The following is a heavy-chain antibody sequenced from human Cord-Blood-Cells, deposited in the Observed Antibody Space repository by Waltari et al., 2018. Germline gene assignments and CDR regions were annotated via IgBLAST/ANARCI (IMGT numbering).Heavy chain of an antibody. D-gene: IGHD3-10*01. CDR3: ARGGGITMVQGDDAFDI. Sequence: QVQLVQSGAEVKKPGASVKVSCKESGYTFTSSYMHWVRQAPGQGLEWMGIINPSGGSTSYAQKFQGRVTMTRDTSTSTVYMGLSSLRSEDTAVYYCARGGGITMVQGDDAFDIWGQGTMVTVSS. CDR1: GYTFTSSY. CDR2: INPSGGST. J-gene: IGHJ3*02. V-gene: IGHV1-46*01.